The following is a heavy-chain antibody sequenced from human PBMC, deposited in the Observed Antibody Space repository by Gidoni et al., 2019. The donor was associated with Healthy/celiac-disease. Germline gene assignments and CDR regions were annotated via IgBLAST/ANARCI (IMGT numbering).Heavy chain of an antibody. V-gene: IGHV1-2*02. CDR3: ARVDTGGSWPPFDY. CDR2: INPNRGGT. D-gene: IGHD6-13*01. J-gene: IGHJ4*02. Sequence: QVQLVQSGAEVKKPGASVKVSCKASGYTFTGYYMHWVRQAPGHGVEWMGWINPNRGGTNYAQKFQGRVTMTRDTSISTADKELSRLRSDDTAVYYCARVDTGGSWPPFDYWGQGTLVTVSS. CDR1: GYTFTGYY.